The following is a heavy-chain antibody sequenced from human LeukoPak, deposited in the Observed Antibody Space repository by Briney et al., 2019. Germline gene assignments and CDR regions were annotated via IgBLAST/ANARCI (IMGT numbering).Heavy chain of an antibody. CDR3: AELGITMIGGV. CDR1: GFTFTSHS. J-gene: IGHJ6*04. CDR2: ISSSSSYI. D-gene: IGHD3-10*02. V-gene: IGHV3-21*01. Sequence: GGSLRLSCAASGFTFTSHSLNWVRQAPGKGLEWVSSISSSSSYIYYADSVKGRFSISRDNARNSLYLQMNSLRAEDTAVYYCAELGITMIGGVWGKGTTVTISS.